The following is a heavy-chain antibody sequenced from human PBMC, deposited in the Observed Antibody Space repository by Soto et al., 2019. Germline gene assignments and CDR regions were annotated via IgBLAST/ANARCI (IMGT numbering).Heavy chain of an antibody. D-gene: IGHD3-22*01. CDR1: GFTVSSNY. Sequence: GGSLRLSCAASGFTVSSNYMSWVRQAPGKGLEWVSVIYSGGSTYYADSVKGRFTISRDNSKNTLYLQMNSLRAEDTAVYYCESDWGSYDSSGYYHDAFDIWGQRSMVTGSS. V-gene: IGHV3-53*01. CDR2: IYSGGST. CDR3: ESDWGSYDSSGYYHDAFDI. J-gene: IGHJ3*02.